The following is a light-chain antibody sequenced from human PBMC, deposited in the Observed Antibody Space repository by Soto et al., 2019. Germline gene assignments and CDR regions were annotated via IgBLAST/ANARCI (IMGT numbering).Light chain of an antibody. CDR1: SSDIGSYNY. Sequence: QSALTQPASVSGSPGQSITISCTGTSSDIGSYNYVSWYQQHPGEVPRLMIYDVSKRPSGVSNRFSGSKSGNTASLTISGLQAEDEADYYCGSYTSDNTLVFGGGTKLTVL. V-gene: IGLV2-14*03. J-gene: IGLJ2*01. CDR3: GSYTSDNTLV. CDR2: DVS.